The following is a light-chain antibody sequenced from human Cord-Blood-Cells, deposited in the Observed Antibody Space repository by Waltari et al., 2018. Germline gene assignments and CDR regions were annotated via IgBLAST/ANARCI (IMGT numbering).Light chain of an antibody. CDR2: DVS. V-gene: IGLV2-14*01. J-gene: IGLJ1*01. CDR1: SSDVGGYNY. CDR3: SSYTSSSTNYV. Sequence: QSALTQPASVSGSPGQSITISCTGTSSDVGGYNYVSWYQQHPGKAPKLMIYDVSNRPSGVYNRFSGSKSGNTASLTISGLHAEDEADYYCSSYTSSSTNYVFGTGTKVTVL.